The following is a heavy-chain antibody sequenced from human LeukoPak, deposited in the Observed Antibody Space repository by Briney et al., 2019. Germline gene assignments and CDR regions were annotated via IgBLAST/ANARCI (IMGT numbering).Heavy chain of an antibody. CDR2: ISGSGDST. CDR1: GFTFSNYA. D-gene: IGHD3-10*01. Sequence: GGSLRLSCAASGFTFSNYAMSWVRQAPGKGLEWVSVISGSGDSTYYAESVKGRFTISRDNSKNTLSLQMNSLRAEDTALYYCAKDQSYYGSGRDAMDVWGQGITVTVSS. CDR3: AKDQSYYGSGRDAMDV. J-gene: IGHJ6*02. V-gene: IGHV3-23*01.